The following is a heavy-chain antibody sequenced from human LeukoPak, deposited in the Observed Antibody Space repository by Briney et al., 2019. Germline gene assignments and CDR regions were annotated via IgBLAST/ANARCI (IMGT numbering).Heavy chain of an antibody. J-gene: IGHJ5*02. Sequence: SETLSLTCTVSGGSISSYYWSWIRQPPGRALEWIVYLYDSGSTNYNPSLKSRVTISVDTSKNQFSLKLSSVTAADTAVYYCARSFLGYQLPSSNRFDPWGQGTLVTVSS. CDR3: ARSFLGYQLPSSNRFDP. V-gene: IGHV4-59*08. CDR2: LYDSGST. D-gene: IGHD2-2*01. CDR1: GGSISSYY.